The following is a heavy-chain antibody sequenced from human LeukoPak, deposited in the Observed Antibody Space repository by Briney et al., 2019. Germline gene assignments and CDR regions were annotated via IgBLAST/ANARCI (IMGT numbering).Heavy chain of an antibody. D-gene: IGHD2/OR15-2a*01. J-gene: IGHJ4*02. CDR2: INSDGSWT. CDR3: VSFYGTY. V-gene: IGHV3-74*01. CDR1: GNYW. Sequence: PGGSLRLSCAASGNYWMHWVRQVLGKGLVWVSHINSDGSWTSYADSVKGRFTISKDNAKNTVYLQMNSLRAEDTAVYYCVSFYGTYWGRGTLVTVSS.